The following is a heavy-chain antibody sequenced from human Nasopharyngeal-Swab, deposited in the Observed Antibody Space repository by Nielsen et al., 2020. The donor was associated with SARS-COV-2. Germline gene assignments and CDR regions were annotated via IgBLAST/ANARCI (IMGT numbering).Heavy chain of an antibody. Sequence: GESLKISWVASGFTFSIDGMNWVRQAPGKGLEWVSYITGTGTIYFADSVKGRFTISRDNTKNSLYLQMNSLRAEDTAVYYCARSRYSYGSYFDSWGQGTLVTVSS. CDR1: GFTFSIDG. D-gene: IGHD5-18*01. CDR3: ARSRYSYGSYFDS. J-gene: IGHJ4*02. CDR2: ITGTGTI. V-gene: IGHV3-69-1*02.